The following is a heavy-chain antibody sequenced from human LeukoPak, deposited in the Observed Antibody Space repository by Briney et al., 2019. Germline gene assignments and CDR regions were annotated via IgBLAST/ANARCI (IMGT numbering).Heavy chain of an antibody. CDR3: ARVGPYYYGSVSYFYYYYMDV. V-gene: IGHV4-38-2*02. D-gene: IGHD3-10*01. CDR2: IYHSGST. J-gene: IGHJ6*03. CDR1: GYSISSGYY. Sequence: AETLSLTCTVSGYSISSGYYWGWIRQPPGKGLEWIGSIYHSGSTYYNPSLKSRVTISVDTSKNQFSLKLSSVTAADTAVYYCARVGPYYYGSVSYFYYYYMDVWGKGTTVTVSS.